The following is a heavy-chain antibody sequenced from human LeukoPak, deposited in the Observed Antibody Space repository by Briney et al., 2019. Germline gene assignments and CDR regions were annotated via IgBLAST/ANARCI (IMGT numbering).Heavy chain of an antibody. CDR2: ISSSGSSI. V-gene: IGHV3-11*04. J-gene: IGHJ4*02. D-gene: IGHD1-26*01. CDR1: GFTFSDYY. Sequence: GGSLRLSCAASGFTFSDYYMSWIRQAPGKGLEWIAYISSSGSSIQYAESVRGRFTISRDNAKTSLYPQMNSLRAEDTSVYYCARSPQWELPDYWGQGTLVTVSS. CDR3: ARSPQWELPDY.